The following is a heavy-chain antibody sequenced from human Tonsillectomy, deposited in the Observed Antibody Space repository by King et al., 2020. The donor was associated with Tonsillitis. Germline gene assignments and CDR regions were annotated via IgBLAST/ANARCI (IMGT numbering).Heavy chain of an antibody. J-gene: IGHJ6*02. CDR2: IFYSGST. V-gene: IGHV4-59*01. Sequence: VQLQESGPGLVKPSETLSLTCTVSGGSISSYYWSWIRQPPGKGLEGIGDIFYSGSTNYNPSLKSRVTISVDTSKNQFSLKLSSVTAADTAVYYCARGSGSSYYYHGIDVWGQGTTVTVSS. CDR1: GGSISSYY. CDR3: ARGSGSSYYYHGIDV. D-gene: IGHD6-6*01.